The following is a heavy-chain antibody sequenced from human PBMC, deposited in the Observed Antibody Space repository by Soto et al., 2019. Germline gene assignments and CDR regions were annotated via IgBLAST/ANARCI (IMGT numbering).Heavy chain of an antibody. V-gene: IGHV1-46*01. CDR3: ARLWSDLSRSSFGLSYYGMEV. Sequence: ASVXVSFKACWYTVTNYYMHLVLEAAGQGLDGMGIINPSDGSTSYAQKFQGRVTMTRDTSTSTVHMELSSLRSEDTAVYYCARLWSDLSRSSFGLSYYGMEVWGKGTKV. D-gene: IGHD6-6*01. CDR2: INPSDGST. CDR1: WYTVTNYY. J-gene: IGHJ6*04.